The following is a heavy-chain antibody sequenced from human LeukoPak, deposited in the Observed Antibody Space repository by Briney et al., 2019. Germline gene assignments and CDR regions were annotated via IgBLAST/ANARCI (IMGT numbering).Heavy chain of an antibody. CDR1: GFTFGDYA. V-gene: IGHV3-15*01. CDR3: TTDVWYHYYYYMDV. J-gene: IGHJ6*03. Sequence: GGSLRLSCTASGFTFGDYAMSWVRQAPGKGLEWVGRIKSKTDGGTTDYAAPVKGRFTISRDDSKNTLYLQMNSLKTEDTAVYYCTTDVWYHYYYYMDVWGKGTTVTISS. D-gene: IGHD3-16*01. CDR2: IKSKTDGGTT.